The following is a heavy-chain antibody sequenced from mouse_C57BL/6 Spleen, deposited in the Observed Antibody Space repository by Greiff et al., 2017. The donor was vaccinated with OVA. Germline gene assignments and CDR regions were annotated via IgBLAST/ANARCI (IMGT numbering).Heavy chain of an antibody. J-gene: IGHJ3*01. V-gene: IGHV1-54*01. Sequence: VQLQESGAELVRPGTSVKVSCKASGYAFTNYLIEWVKQRPGQGLEWIGVINPGSGGTNYNEKFKGKATLTADKSSSTAYMELRSLTSEDSAVYYCTSGCSGAWVAYWGQGTGHCLC. CDR2: INPGSGGT. CDR1: GYAFTNYL. CDR3: TSGCSGAWVAY. D-gene: IGHD1-1*01.